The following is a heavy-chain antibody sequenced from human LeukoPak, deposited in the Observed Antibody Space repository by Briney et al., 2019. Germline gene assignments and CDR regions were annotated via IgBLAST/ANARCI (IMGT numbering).Heavy chain of an antibody. D-gene: IGHD6-13*01. Sequence: PSETLSLTCAVYGGSFSGYYWSWIRQPPGKGLEWIGEINHSGSTNYNPSLKSRVTISVDTSKNQFSLKLSSVTAADTAVYYCARHSSSWYEGYYFDYWGQGTLVTVSS. V-gene: IGHV4-34*01. CDR2: INHSGST. J-gene: IGHJ4*02. CDR1: GGSFSGYY. CDR3: ARHSSSWYEGYYFDY.